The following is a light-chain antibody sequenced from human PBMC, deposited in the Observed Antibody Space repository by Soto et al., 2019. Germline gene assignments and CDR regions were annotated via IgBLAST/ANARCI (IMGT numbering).Light chain of an antibody. CDR3: QKYSSAPWT. J-gene: IGKJ1*01. CDR2: AAS. Sequence: DTQMTQSPSLRSASVGDRVTITCRASQGIANYLAWYQQKPGKVPKLLIYAASTLHSGVPSRFSGSGAGTDFTLAISSLQPEDVATYYCQKYSSAPWTFGQGTKVEI. CDR1: QGIANY. V-gene: IGKV1-27*01.